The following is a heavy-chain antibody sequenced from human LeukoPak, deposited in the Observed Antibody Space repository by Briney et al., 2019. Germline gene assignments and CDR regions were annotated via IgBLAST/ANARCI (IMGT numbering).Heavy chain of an antibody. D-gene: IGHD3-3*01. CDR2: ISGSGGST. Sequence: GGSLRLSCAASGFTFSSYAMSWVRQAPGEGLEWVSAISGSGGSTYYADSVKGRFTISRDNSKNTLYLQMNSLTAEDTAVYYCAKEIEGFWSGYGAFDIWGQGTMVTVSS. J-gene: IGHJ3*02. CDR1: GFTFSSYA. CDR3: AKEIEGFWSGYGAFDI. V-gene: IGHV3-23*01.